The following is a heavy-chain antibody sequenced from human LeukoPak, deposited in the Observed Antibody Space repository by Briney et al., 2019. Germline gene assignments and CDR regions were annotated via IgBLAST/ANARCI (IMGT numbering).Heavy chain of an antibody. CDR2: ISYDGSNK. J-gene: IGHJ4*02. CDR3: AKGYCGGDCPFDY. V-gene: IGHV3-30*18. D-gene: IGHD2-21*01. CDR1: GFTFSSYG. Sequence: PGRSLRLSCAASGFTFSSYGMHWVRQAPGKGLEWVAAISYDGSNKYYEDSVKGRITISRDNSKNTQYLQMNSLRAEDTAVYYCAKGYCGGDCPFDYWGQGTLVTVSS.